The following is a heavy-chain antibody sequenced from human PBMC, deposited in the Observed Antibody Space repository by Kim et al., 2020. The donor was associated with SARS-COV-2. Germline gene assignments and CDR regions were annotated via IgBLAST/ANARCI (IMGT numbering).Heavy chain of an antibody. Sequence: SETLSLTCTVSGGSISSSSYYWGWIRQPPGKGLEWIGSIYYSGSTYYNPSLKSRVTISVDTSKNQFSLKLSSVTAADTAVYYCARDVPLSGDGMGDRIDYWGQGTLVTVSS. CDR1: GGSISSSSYY. CDR2: IYYSGST. V-gene: IGHV4-39*07. J-gene: IGHJ4*02. D-gene: IGHD2-21*02. CDR3: ARDVPLSGDGMGDRIDY.